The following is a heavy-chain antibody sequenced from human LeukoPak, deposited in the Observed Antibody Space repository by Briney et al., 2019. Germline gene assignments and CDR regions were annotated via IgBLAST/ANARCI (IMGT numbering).Heavy chain of an antibody. CDR2: IKSKTDGGTT. Sequence: GGSLRLSCAASGFTFSNAWMSWVRQAPGKGLEWVGRIKSKTDGGTTDYAAPVNGRFTISRDDSKNTLYLQMNSLKTEDTAVYYCTSLSSGWYRADYWGQGTLVTVSS. CDR3: TSLSSGWYRADY. D-gene: IGHD6-19*01. V-gene: IGHV3-15*01. J-gene: IGHJ4*02. CDR1: GFTFSNAW.